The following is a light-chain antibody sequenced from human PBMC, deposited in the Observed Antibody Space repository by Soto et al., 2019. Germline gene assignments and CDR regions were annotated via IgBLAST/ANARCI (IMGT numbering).Light chain of an antibody. V-gene: IGKV3-15*01. CDR2: ASS. CDR3: QQYGDWPLT. Sequence: EIVLTQSPATLSVSPGERATLSCRASQSVGSNFAWYQQKPGQAPRLLIFASSTRATGVPARFSGSGSGTKFTLTISSLQSEDFAVYYCQQYGDWPLTFGGGAKVEIE. J-gene: IGKJ4*01. CDR1: QSVGSN.